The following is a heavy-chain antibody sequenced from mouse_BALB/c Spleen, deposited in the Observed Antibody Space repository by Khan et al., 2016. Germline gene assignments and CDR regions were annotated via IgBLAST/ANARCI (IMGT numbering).Heavy chain of an antibody. Sequence: EVQLQESGGGLVKPGGSLKLSCAASGFTFSDYYMYWVRQTPEKRLEWVATISDGGAYTYYPDSVKGRFTISRDNAKNNLYLQMSSLKSEDTVMYYCARTYGNYGYFDVWGAGTTVTVSS. CDR3: ARTYGNYGYFDV. CDR2: ISDGGAYT. J-gene: IGHJ1*01. D-gene: IGHD1-1*02. CDR1: GFTFSDYY. V-gene: IGHV5-4*02.